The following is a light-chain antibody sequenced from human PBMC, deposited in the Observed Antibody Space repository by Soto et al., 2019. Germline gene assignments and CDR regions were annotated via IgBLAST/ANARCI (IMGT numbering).Light chain of an antibody. V-gene: IGLV2-14*03. CDR2: EVN. CDR3: SSSTTSNTLV. J-gene: IGLJ3*02. Sequence: QSALTQPASVSGSPGQSITISCTGSSSDIGYYNYVSWYQQHPGKAPKLMIYEVNNRPSGVSNRFSGSKSDNTASLTISGLLAEDEADYYCSSSTTSNTLVFGGGTKLTVL. CDR1: SSDIGYYNY.